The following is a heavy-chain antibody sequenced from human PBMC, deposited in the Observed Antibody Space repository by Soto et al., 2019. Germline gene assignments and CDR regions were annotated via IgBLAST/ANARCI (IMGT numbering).Heavy chain of an antibody. CDR3: ARSPELPGYSSSWYGSYYFDY. V-gene: IGHV3-53*02. D-gene: IGHD6-13*01. Sequence: EVQLVETGGGLIQPGGSLRLSCAASGFTVSSNYMSWVRQAPGKGLEWVSVIYSGGSTYYADSVKGRFTISRDNSKNTLYLQMNSLRAEDTAVYYCARSPELPGYSSSWYGSYYFDYWCQGTLVTVSS. CDR2: IYSGGST. J-gene: IGHJ4*02. CDR1: GFTVSSNY.